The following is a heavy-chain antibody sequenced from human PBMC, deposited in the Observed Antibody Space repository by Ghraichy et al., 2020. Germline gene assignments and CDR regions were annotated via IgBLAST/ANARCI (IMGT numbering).Heavy chain of an antibody. CDR1: GGTFSSHV. J-gene: IGHJ6*02. Sequence: SVKVSCKTSGGTFSSHVFSWVREAPGQGLEWMGRIILVLDTTNYAQKFQGRVTITADKSTNTVYMELSSLTSEDTAIYYCARDKGVTTVTYGMDVWGQGTTVIVSS. CDR2: IILVLDTT. CDR3: ARDKGVTTVTYGMDV. V-gene: IGHV1-69*04. D-gene: IGHD4-17*01.